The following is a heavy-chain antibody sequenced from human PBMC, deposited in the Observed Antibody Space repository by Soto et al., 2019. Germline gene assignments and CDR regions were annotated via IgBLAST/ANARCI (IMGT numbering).Heavy chain of an antibody. CDR2: ISWDGGST. CDR3: AKAESGNSYYYYGMDV. J-gene: IGHJ6*02. D-gene: IGHD2-21*02. Sequence: GGSLRLSCAASGFTFDDYAMHWVRQAPGKGLEWVSLISWDGGSTYYADSVKGRFTISRDNSKNSLYLQMNSLRAEDTALYYCAKAESGNSYYYYGMDVWGQGTTVTVSS. CDR1: GFTFDDYA. V-gene: IGHV3-43D*04.